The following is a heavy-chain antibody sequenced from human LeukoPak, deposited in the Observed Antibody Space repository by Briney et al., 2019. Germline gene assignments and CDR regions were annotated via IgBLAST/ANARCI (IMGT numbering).Heavy chain of an antibody. J-gene: IGHJ4*02. CDR1: GFIFTSYW. Sequence: GGSLRLSCEVSGFIFTSYWMNWVRQAPGKGLEWVANINQAGGDKYYADSVRGRFTISRDNAKNSLYLQMNNLRAEETAVYYCGRGDPDYWGQGTMVTVSS. CDR3: GRGDPDY. CDR2: INQAGGDK. V-gene: IGHV3-7*01.